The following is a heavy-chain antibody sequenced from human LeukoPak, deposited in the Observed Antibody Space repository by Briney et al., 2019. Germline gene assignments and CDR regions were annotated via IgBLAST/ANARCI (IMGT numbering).Heavy chain of an antibody. CDR2: ISGSGGST. CDR1: GFTFSSYA. V-gene: IGHV3-23*01. D-gene: IGHD6-19*01. CDR3: AKDGRGWFLFLFDY. Sequence: RSGGSLRLSCAASGFTFSSYAMSWVRQAPGKGLEWVSTISGSGGSTYYADSVKGRFTISRDNSKNTLYLQMNSLRAEDTAVYYCAKDGRGWFLFLFDYWGQGTLVTVSS. J-gene: IGHJ4*02.